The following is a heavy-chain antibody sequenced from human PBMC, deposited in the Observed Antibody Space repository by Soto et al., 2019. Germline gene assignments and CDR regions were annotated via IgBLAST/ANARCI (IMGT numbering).Heavy chain of an antibody. J-gene: IGHJ5*02. CDR1: GGSISSGDYY. Sequence: QVQLQESGPGLVKPSQTLSLTCTVSGGSISSGDYYWSWIRQPPGKGLEWIGYIYYSGSTYYNPSLKSRVTISVDTCKYQFSLKLSSVTAADAAVYYCARGGYDFWSGPKKTWFDPWGQGTLVTVSS. CDR3: ARGGYDFWSGPKKTWFDP. D-gene: IGHD3-3*01. V-gene: IGHV4-30-4*01. CDR2: IYYSGST.